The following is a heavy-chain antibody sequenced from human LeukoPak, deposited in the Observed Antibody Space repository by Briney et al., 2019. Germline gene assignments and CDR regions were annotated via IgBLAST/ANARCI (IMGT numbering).Heavy chain of an antibody. V-gene: IGHV3-33*01. Sequence: GGSLRLSCAASGFTFSSYGMHWVRQAPGKGLEGVAVIWYDGSNKYYADSVKGRFTISRDNSKKKLYLQMNSLRAEDTAVYYCARGVRGVINKFYYYYGMDVWGKGTTVTVSS. J-gene: IGHJ6*04. CDR3: ARGVRGVINKFYYYYGMDV. CDR2: IWYDGSNK. D-gene: IGHD3-10*01. CDR1: GFTFSSYG.